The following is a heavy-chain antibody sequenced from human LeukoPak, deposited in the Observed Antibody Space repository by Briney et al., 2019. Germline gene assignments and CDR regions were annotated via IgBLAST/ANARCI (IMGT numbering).Heavy chain of an antibody. CDR3: ARTMSSSHTVYGMDV. CDR2: IYHSGST. V-gene: IGHV4-4*02. D-gene: IGHD2-2*02. CDR1: GGSISRSNW. J-gene: IGHJ6*02. Sequence: SETLSLTCAVSGGSISRSNWWSWVRQPPGKGLEWIGEIYHSGSTNYNPSLKSRVTISVDKSKNQFSLKLSSVTAADTAVYYCARTMSSSHTVYGMDVWGQGTTVTVSS.